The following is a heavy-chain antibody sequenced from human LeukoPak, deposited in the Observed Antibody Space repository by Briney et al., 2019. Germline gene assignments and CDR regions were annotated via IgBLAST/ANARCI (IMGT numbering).Heavy chain of an antibody. CDR1: GDSIRSGNYY. J-gene: IGHJ4*02. D-gene: IGHD2-21*01. CDR2: IYYSGTT. V-gene: IGHV4-30-4*01. Sequence: KPSETLSLTCTVSGDSIRSGNYYWSWIRQPPGKGLEWIGFIYYSGTTYYNPSLKSRPSMSVDTSKNHFSLNLRSVTAADTAVYYCARDRSVVINSPPDYWGQGVLVTVSS. CDR3: ARDRSVVINSPPDY.